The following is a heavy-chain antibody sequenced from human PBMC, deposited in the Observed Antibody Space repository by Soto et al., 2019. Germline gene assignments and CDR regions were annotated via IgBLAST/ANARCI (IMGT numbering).Heavy chain of an antibody. CDR2: IFSNDAK. J-gene: IGHJ4*02. CDR1: GFALSNARMS. D-gene: IGHD3-10*01. Sequence: QVTLKESGPVLVKPTETLTLPCTVSGFALSNARMSVSWIRQPPGKALEWLAHIFSNDAKSYSASLKSRLTISKDTSKSQVVLTMTNMDPVDKATYYCARIRGWGWLGPNDYWGQGTLVTVSS. CDR3: ARIRGWGWLGPNDY. V-gene: IGHV2-26*01.